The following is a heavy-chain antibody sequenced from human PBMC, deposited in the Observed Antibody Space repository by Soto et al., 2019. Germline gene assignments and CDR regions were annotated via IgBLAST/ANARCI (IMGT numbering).Heavy chain of an antibody. CDR1: GGTFSSYA. CDR2: IIPIFGTA. V-gene: IGHV1-69*01. D-gene: IGHD6-19*01. Sequence: QVQLVQSGAAVKKPGSSVKVSRKASGGTFSSYAISWVRQAPGQGLEWMGGIIPIFGTANYAQQFQGRVTITADESTSTAYMELSSLRSEDTAVYYCARDGIAVAGVYYYYGMDVWGQGTTVTVSS. CDR3: ARDGIAVAGVYYYYGMDV. J-gene: IGHJ6*02.